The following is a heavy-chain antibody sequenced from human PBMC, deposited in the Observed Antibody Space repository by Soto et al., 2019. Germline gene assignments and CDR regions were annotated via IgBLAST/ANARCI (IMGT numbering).Heavy chain of an antibody. D-gene: IGHD2-2*01. V-gene: IGHV4-4*02. CDR3: ARTGIVGVPAAEGGQGDD. J-gene: IGHJ4*01. CDR2: IYHSGST. Sequence: PSETLRLTCAVSGGSISSSNWWSWVRQPPGKGLEWIGEIYHSGSTNYNPSLKSRVTISVDKSKKKFSLKLSSVTAADTAMSYCARTGIVGVPAAEGGQGDDWGHGTRFTVS. CDR1: GGSISSSNW.